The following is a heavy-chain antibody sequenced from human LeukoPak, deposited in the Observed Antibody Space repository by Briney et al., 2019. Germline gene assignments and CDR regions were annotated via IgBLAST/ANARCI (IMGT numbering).Heavy chain of an antibody. V-gene: IGHV4-31*03. D-gene: IGHD6-13*01. Sequence: SETLSLTCTVSGGSISSGGYYWSWIRQHPGKGLEWIGYIYYSGSTYYNPSLKSRVTISVDTSKNQFSLKLSSVTAADTAVYYCARVVEDSSSWYGGWFDYWGQGILVTVSS. CDR2: IYYSGST. CDR3: ARVVEDSSSWYGGWFDY. J-gene: IGHJ4*02. CDR1: GGSISSGGYY.